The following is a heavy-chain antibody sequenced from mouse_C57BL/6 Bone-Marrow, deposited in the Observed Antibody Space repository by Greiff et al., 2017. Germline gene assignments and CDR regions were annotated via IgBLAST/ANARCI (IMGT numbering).Heavy chain of an antibody. D-gene: IGHD2-2*01. J-gene: IGHJ3*01. CDR1: GFTFSDYY. Sequence: DVKLQESEGGLVQPGSSMKLSCTASGFTFSDYYMAWVRQVPEKGLEWVANINYDGSSTYYLDSLKSRFIISRENAKNILYLQMSSLKSEDTATYYCAREGDYYGYDGAWFAYWGQGTLVTVSA. CDR3: AREGDYYGYDGAWFAY. CDR2: INYDGSST. V-gene: IGHV5-16*01.